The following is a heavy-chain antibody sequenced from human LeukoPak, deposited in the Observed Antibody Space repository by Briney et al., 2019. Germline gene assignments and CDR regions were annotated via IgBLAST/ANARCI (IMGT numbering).Heavy chain of an antibody. Sequence: PSGTLSLTSAVSGGSISSSNWWSWVRQPPGKGLEWIGEIYHSGSTNYNPSLKSRVTISVDKSKNQFSLKLSSVTAADTAVYYCARFPSTYYDSSGYYYGDYWGQGTLVTVSS. CDR2: IYHSGST. J-gene: IGHJ4*02. V-gene: IGHV4-4*02. CDR1: GGSISSSNW. D-gene: IGHD3-22*01. CDR3: ARFPSTYYDSSGYYYGDY.